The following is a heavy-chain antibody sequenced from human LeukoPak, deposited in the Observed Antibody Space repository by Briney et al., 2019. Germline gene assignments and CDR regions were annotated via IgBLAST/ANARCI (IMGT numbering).Heavy chain of an antibody. CDR3: ARQTEYYYDSSGYYLRYMDV. CDR1: GYSFTSYW. D-gene: IGHD3-22*01. CDR2: IYPGDSDT. V-gene: IGHV5-51*01. Sequence: GESLKISCKGSGYSFTSYWIGWVRQMPGKGLEWMGIIYPGDSDTRYSPSFQGQVTISADKSISTAYLQWSSLKASDTAMYYCARQTEYYYDSSGYYLRYMDVWGKGTTLTVSS. J-gene: IGHJ6*03.